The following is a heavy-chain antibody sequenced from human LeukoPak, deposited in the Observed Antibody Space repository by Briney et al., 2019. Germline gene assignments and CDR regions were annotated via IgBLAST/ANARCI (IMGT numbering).Heavy chain of an antibody. D-gene: IGHD6-19*01. CDR1: GFTFSSSG. J-gene: IGHJ4*02. CDR2: IDASRNYI. V-gene: IGHV3-21*06. Sequence: GGSLRLSCAASGFTFSSSGMNWVRQSPGKGLEWVSSIDASRNYIYYADSVRGRFTISRDNDKSTLFLQMNSLRADDTAVYWCTRDLGSGWYEGTFDLWGQGTLVTVSS. CDR3: TRDLGSGWYEGTFDL.